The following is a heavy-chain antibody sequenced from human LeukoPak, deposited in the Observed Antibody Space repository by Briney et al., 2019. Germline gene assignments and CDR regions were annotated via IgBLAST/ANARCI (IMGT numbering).Heavy chain of an antibody. D-gene: IGHD3-3*01. J-gene: IGHJ4*02. V-gene: IGHV3-53*01. CDR1: GFSVGSNY. CDR3: ARSDDIWSGYWDY. Sequence: GGSLRLSCAASGFSVGSNYMSWVRQAPGKGLEWVSLIYSGDSTSYADSVKGRFTISRDKSKNTLYLQMNSLRAEDTAVYHCARSDDIWSGYWDYWGQGTLVTVSS. CDR2: IYSGDST.